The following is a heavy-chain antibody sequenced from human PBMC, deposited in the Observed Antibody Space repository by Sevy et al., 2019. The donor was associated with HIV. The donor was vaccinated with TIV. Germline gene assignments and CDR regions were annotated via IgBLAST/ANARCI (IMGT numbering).Heavy chain of an antibody. D-gene: IGHD3-22*01. J-gene: IGHJ5*02. V-gene: IGHV4-31*03. Sequence: SETLSLTCTVSGGSFTSGGCYWSWIRQHPGEGLEWIGYIYYSGSTYYNPSLKSRVTISVDTSKNQFSLKLSSVTAADTAVYYCARFSFYDNAWFDPWGQGTLVTVSS. CDR2: IYYSGST. CDR1: GGSFTSGGCY. CDR3: ARFSFYDNAWFDP.